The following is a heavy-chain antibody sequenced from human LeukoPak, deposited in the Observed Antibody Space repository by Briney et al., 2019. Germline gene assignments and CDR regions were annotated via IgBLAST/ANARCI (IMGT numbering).Heavy chain of an antibody. CDR3: ARQTREYSSSWYWPDY. CDR2: IYYSGST. J-gene: IGHJ4*02. D-gene: IGHD6-13*01. Sequence: SETLSLTCTVSGGSIRSSTDYWGWIRQPPGKELEWIGSIYYSGSTYYNPSLKSRVTISVDTSKNQFSLKLSSVTAADTAVYYCARQTREYSSSWYWPDYWGQGTLVTVSS. V-gene: IGHV4-39*01. CDR1: GGSIRSSTDY.